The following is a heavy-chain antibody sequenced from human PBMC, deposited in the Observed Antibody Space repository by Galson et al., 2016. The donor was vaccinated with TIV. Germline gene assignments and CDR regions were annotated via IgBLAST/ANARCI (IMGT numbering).Heavy chain of an antibody. CDR3: ARRYFDL. Sequence: SLRLSCAASGFTFSDYWMHWVRQTPGKGLEWVANIKQDGSEKYYVDSVKGQFTISRDNAKSSLFLQMNSLRAEDTAVYYCARRYFDLWGRGTLVTVSS. CDR1: GFTFSDYW. J-gene: IGHJ2*01. CDR2: IKQDGSEK. V-gene: IGHV3-7*01.